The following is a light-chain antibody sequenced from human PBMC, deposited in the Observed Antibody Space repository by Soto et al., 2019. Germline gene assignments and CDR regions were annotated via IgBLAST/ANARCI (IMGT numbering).Light chain of an antibody. Sequence: IVLTQSPATLSVSPGERATLSCRASQSVSSNYLAWYQQKPGQAPRLLIYGASSRATGIPDRFSGSGSGTDFTLTIRRLEPEDFAVYYCQQYGSSYPWTFGQGTKVDIK. J-gene: IGKJ1*01. V-gene: IGKV3-20*01. CDR2: GAS. CDR3: QQYGSSYPWT. CDR1: QSVSSNY.